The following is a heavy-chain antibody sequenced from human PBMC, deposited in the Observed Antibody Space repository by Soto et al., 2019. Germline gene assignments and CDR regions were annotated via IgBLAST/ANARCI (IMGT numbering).Heavy chain of an antibody. J-gene: IGHJ4*02. CDR2: INSDGSST. D-gene: IGHD6-13*01. CDR3: ARALYSSRWDDYFDY. CDR1: GFTFSSYW. Sequence: EVQLVESGGGLVQPGGSLRLSCAASGFTFSSYWMHWVRKAPGKGLVWVSRINSDGSSTSYADSVKGRFTISSDNANNTLYLQMNSLRAEDTAVYYCARALYSSRWDDYFDYWGQGTLVTVSS. V-gene: IGHV3-74*01.